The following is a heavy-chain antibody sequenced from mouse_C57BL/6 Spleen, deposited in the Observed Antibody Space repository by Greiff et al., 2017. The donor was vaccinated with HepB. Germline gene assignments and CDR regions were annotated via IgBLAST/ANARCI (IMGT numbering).Heavy chain of an antibody. CDR3: ARRGITTRYYAMDY. Sequence: EVQGVESGGGLVKPGGSLKLSCAASGFTFSDYGMHWVRQAPEKGLEWVAYISSGSSTIYYADTVKGRFTISRDNAKNTLFLQMTSLRSEDTAMYYCARRGITTRYYAMDYWGQGTSVTVSS. CDR1: GFTFSDYG. CDR2: ISSGSSTI. J-gene: IGHJ4*01. D-gene: IGHD2-4*01. V-gene: IGHV5-17*01.